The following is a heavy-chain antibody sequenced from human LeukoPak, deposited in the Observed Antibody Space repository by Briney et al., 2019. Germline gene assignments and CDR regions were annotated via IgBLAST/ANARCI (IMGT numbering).Heavy chain of an antibody. CDR3: ARAAYYYDGSGYYLGD. Sequence: ASVKVSCKASGYTFTDYSMHWVRQAPGQGLEWMGRINPNSGGTNYAQKFQARVTMTRDTSISTAYMELSRLRSDDTALYYCARAAYYYDGSGYYLGDWGQGTLVTVSS. V-gene: IGHV1-2*06. CDR1: GYTFTDYS. D-gene: IGHD3-22*01. CDR2: INPNSGGT. J-gene: IGHJ4*02.